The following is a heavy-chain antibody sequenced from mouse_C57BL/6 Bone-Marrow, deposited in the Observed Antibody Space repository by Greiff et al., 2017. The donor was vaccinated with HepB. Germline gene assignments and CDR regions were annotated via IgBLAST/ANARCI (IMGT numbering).Heavy chain of an antibody. V-gene: IGHV5-4*03. CDR1: GFTFSSYA. Sequence: DVKLVESGGGLVKPGGSLKLSCAASGFTFSSYAMSWVRQTPEKRLEWVATISDGGSYTYYPDNVKGRFTISRDNAKNNLYLQMSHLKSEDTAMYYCARGGGYYVYWYFDVWGTGTTVTVSS. CDR3: ARGGGYYVYWYFDV. J-gene: IGHJ1*03. CDR2: ISDGGSYT. D-gene: IGHD2-3*01.